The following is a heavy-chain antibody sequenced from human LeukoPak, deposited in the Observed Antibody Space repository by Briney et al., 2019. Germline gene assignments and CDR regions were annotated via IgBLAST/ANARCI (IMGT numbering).Heavy chain of an antibody. Sequence: PSETLSLTCTVSGGSISSSSYYWGWIRQPPGKGLEWIGSIYYSGSTYYNPSLKSRVTISVDTSKNQFSLKLYSVTAADTAVYYCARDSLITAAGLVGMDVWGQGTTVTVSS. CDR1: GGSISSSSYY. J-gene: IGHJ6*02. D-gene: IGHD6-13*01. V-gene: IGHV4-39*07. CDR2: IYYSGST. CDR3: ARDSLITAAGLVGMDV.